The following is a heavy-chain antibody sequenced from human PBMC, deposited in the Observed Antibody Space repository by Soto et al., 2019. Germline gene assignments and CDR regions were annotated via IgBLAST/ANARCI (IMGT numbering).Heavy chain of an antibody. J-gene: IGHJ4*02. V-gene: IGHV3-49*03. CDR3: TRDVYDFWSGYYYPWY. D-gene: IGHD3-3*01. CDR1: GFTFGDYA. CDR2: IRSKAYGGTT. Sequence: GGSLRLSCTASGFTFGDYAMSWFRQAPGKGLEWVGFIRSKAYGGTTEYAASVKGRFTISRDDSKSIAYLQMNSLKTEDTAVYYCTRDVYDFWSGYYYPWYWGQGTLVTVSS.